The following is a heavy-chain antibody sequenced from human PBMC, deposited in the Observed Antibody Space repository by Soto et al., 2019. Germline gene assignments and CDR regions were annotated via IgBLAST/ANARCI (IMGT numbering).Heavy chain of an antibody. D-gene: IGHD4-4*01. V-gene: IGHV4-61*08. Sequence: SETLSLTCTVSGGSIDSGDYYWSWIRQPPGKGLEWIGYVYYSGTTNYNPFLKSRVTLSLDKSKNQFSLKMNSVTAADTAVYYFVRVVLAPPNYIDSRGPGTLVTVSS. CDR2: VYYSGTT. CDR3: VRVVLAPPNYIDS. J-gene: IGHJ5*01. CDR1: GGSIDSGDYY.